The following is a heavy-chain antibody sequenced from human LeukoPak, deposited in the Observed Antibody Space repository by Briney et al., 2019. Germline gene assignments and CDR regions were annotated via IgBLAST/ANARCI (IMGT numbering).Heavy chain of an antibody. V-gene: IGHV3-74*01. CDR2: INIDGATT. Sequence: PGGSLRLSCAASGFTFSNYWLHWVRQAPGKGLVWVSRINIDGATTTYADSVRGRFTVSRDNAQNTLWLRMNSLRAEDTALYYCARETAVSGGIFFDYWGQGTLVTVSS. J-gene: IGHJ4*02. CDR1: GFTFSNYW. CDR3: ARETAVSGGIFFDY. D-gene: IGHD3-9*01.